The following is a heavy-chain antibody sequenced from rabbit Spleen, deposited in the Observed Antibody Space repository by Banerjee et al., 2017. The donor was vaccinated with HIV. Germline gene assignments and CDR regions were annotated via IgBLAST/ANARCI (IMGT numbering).Heavy chain of an antibody. CDR1: GFSLNNKYV. Sequence: QEQLVESGGGLVKPGGSLALTCKASGFSLNNKYVMCWVRQAPGKGLEWIACIDTGSSGFTYFASWAKGRFTISKTSSTTVTLQMTSLTAADTATYFCARDTSSSFSSYGMDLWGPGTLVTVS. CDR2: IDTGSSGFT. D-gene: IGHD1-1*01. CDR3: ARDTSSSFSSYGMDL. J-gene: IGHJ6*01. V-gene: IGHV1S45*01.